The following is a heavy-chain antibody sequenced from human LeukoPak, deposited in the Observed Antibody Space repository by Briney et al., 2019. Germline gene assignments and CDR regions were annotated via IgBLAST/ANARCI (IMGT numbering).Heavy chain of an antibody. CDR1: GFTFSSYS. D-gene: IGHD3-16*01. CDR2: ISTSSNTI. V-gene: IGHV3-48*01. J-gene: IGHJ4*02. Sequence: PGGSLRLSCAASGFTFSSYSMNWVRQTPGKGLEWISYISTSSNTIYYADSVKGRFTISRDNAKNSLYLQMNSLRAEDTAVFYRARGSPGGLGFDYWGQGILVTVSS. CDR3: ARGSPGGLGFDY.